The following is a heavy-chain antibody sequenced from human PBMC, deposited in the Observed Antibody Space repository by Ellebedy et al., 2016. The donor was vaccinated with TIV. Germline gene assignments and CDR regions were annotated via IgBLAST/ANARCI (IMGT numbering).Heavy chain of an antibody. V-gene: IGHV1-2*02. J-gene: IGHJ4*02. D-gene: IGHD6-19*01. CDR3: ARLVAGAKRSDDY. Sequence: AASVKVSCKASGYTFTGYYMHWVRQAPGQGLEWMGWNNPNSGGTNYAQKFQGRVTMTRDTSISTAYMELSRLRSDDTAVYYCARLVAGAKRSDDYWGQGTLVTVSS. CDR2: NNPNSGGT. CDR1: GYTFTGYY.